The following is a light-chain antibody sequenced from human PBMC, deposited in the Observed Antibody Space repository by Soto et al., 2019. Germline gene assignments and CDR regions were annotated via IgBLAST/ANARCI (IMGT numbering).Light chain of an antibody. CDR2: KAS. CDR3: QQYDSDSYT. J-gene: IGKJ2*01. V-gene: IGKV1-5*03. CDR1: QDVSQW. Sequence: DIQMTQSPSTLSASVGDRVIITCRASQDVSQWLAWYQQKPGKAPKLLIYKASQLESGVPSRFSGHGSGTEFTLTIRDLQPDDFATYFCQQYDSDSYTFGQGTKLDIK.